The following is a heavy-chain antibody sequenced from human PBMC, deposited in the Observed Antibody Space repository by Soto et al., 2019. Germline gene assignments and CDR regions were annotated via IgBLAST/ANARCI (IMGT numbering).Heavy chain of an antibody. J-gene: IGHJ4*02. D-gene: IGHD3-22*01. V-gene: IGHV3-23*01. CDR2: MTGSGGVT. CDR1: GFIFSSYG. CDR3: AKRGGTSGYYPWDY. Sequence: EVQLLESGGDLVQPGGSLRLSCAASGFIFSSYGMSWVRQAPGKGLEWVSAMTGSGGVTYYADSVKGRFTISRDNSKNTLYLQMNSLRADDTAVYNCAKRGGTSGYYPWDYWGQGILVTVSS.